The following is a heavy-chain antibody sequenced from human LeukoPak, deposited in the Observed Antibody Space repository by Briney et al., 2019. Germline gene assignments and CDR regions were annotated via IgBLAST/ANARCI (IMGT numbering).Heavy chain of an antibody. CDR2: IRSSTTYV. J-gene: IGHJ4*02. CDR1: AFTFSSYS. D-gene: IGHD3-22*01. CDR3: ARDSLTMIVGRQKRGLDY. V-gene: IGHV3-21*01. Sequence: PGGSLRLSCAASAFTFSSYSMNWVRQAPGKGLEWVSSIRSSTTYVYYADSVKGRFTISRDNAKNSLYLQMNSLRAEDTAVYYCARDSLTMIVGRQKRGLDYWGQGTLVTVSS.